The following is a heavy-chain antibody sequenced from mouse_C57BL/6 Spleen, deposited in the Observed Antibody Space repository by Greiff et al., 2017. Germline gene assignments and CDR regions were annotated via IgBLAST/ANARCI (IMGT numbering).Heavy chain of an antibody. CDR2: IDPSDSYT. J-gene: IGHJ4*01. V-gene: IGHV1-69*01. CDR3: ARVDDGYSYYYAMDY. D-gene: IGHD2-3*01. Sequence: QVQLQQPGAELVMPGASVKLSCKASGYTFTSYWMHWVKQRPGQGLEWIGEIDPSDSYTNYNQKFKGKSTLTVDKSSSTAYMQLSSLTSEDSAVYYCARVDDGYSYYYAMDYWGQGTSVTVSS. CDR1: GYTFTSYW.